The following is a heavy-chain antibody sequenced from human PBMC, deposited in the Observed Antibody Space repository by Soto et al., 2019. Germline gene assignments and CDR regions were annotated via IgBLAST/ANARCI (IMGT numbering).Heavy chain of an antibody. CDR2: INHSGST. Sequence: SETLSLTCAVYGGSFSGYYWSWIRQPPGKGLEWIGEINHSGSTNYNPSLKSRVTISVDTSKNQFSLKLSSVTAADTAVCYCASLGYDFWSARNWFDPWGQGTLVTVS. CDR1: GGSFSGYY. J-gene: IGHJ5*02. V-gene: IGHV4-34*01. D-gene: IGHD3-3*01. CDR3: ASLGYDFWSARNWFDP.